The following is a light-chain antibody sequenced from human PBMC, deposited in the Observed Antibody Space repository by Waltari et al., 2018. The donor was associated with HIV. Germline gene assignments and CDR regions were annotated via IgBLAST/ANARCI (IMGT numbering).Light chain of an antibody. V-gene: IGLV1-40*01. CDR3: QSYDMSQSGSLV. CDR2: DNN. CDR1: RSNIRAGFD. Sequence: QSVLPQPPSVSGAPGQRVTIACTGTRSNIRAGFDVHWYQQTPGNAPKLLIYDNNIRPSGVPDRFSGSKSGTSASLAITGLQSEDEADYYCQSYDMSQSGSLVFGGGTKLTVL. J-gene: IGLJ2*01.